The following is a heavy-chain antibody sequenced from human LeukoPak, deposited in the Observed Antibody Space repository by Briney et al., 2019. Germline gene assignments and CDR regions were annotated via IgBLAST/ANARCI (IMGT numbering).Heavy chain of an antibody. CDR2: ISSSGSPI. CDR3: ARDPDGDYGAY. J-gene: IGHJ4*02. D-gene: IGHD4-17*01. V-gene: IGHV3-48*03. Sequence: GGSLRLSCAASGFPFSSYEMNWVRQAPGEGLEWVSYISSSGSPIYYADSVKGRFTISRDNAKNSLYLQMNSLRAEDTAVYYCARDPDGDYGAYWGQGTLVTVSS. CDR1: GFPFSSYE.